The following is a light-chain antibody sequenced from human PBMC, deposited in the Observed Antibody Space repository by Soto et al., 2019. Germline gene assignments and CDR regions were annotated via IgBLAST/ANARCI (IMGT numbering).Light chain of an antibody. CDR2: HAA. CDR3: LQYRCSPTIT. V-gene: IGKV3-20*01. Sequence: DIVLTQSPGTLSLSPGKRATLSCWASQSVGNNYLAWYQQKPGQAPRRLIYHAASRATGIPDRFSGSGSGTESTLTISRLQPKDFAVYYSLQYRCSPTITFGQGTRLA. J-gene: IGKJ5*01. CDR1: QSVGNNY.